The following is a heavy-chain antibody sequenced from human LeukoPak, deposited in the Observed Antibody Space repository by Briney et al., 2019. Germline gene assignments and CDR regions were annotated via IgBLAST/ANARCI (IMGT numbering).Heavy chain of an antibody. V-gene: IGHV3-23*01. D-gene: IGHD2-21*02. CDR1: GFDFSNHA. CDR2: ISNGNT. CDR3: VREAGYCASVCLKSNWFDP. J-gene: IGHJ5*02. Sequence: PGGSLRLSCAASGFDFSNHAMSWVRQPPGKGLEWVSSISNGNTYYADSVRGRFTISRDDSKNMVYLQMNSLRDEDTALYYCVREAGYCASVCLKSNWFDPWGQGTLVTVSS.